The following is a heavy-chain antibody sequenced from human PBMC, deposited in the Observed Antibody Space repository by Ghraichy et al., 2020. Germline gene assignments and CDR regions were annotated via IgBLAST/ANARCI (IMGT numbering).Heavy chain of an antibody. Sequence: SETLSLTCAVFGGSFSRPYWSWIRQSPVKGLEWIGEINHAGSTNYNPSLKGRVTISVDTSKNQFSLKLDSVTAADTAVYYCAIVAVGDPPYYYYSGMDVWGQGTTVAVSS. CDR3: AIVAVGDPPYYYYSGMDV. CDR2: INHAGST. CDR1: GGSFSRPY. D-gene: IGHD6-19*01. V-gene: IGHV4-34*01. J-gene: IGHJ6*02.